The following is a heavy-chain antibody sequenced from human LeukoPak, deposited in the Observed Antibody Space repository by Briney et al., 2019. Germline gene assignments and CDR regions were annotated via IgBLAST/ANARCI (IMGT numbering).Heavy chain of an antibody. Sequence: SETLSLTCTVSGGSISSYYWSWIRQPPGKGLEWIGYIYYSGSTNYNPSLKSRVTISVDTSRNQFSLKLSSVTAADTAVYYCARESNSGAAAGDYYYYYYMDVWGKGTTVTVSS. CDR3: ARESNSGAAAGDYYYYYYMDV. V-gene: IGHV4-59*01. D-gene: IGHD6-13*01. CDR1: GGSISSYY. CDR2: IYYSGST. J-gene: IGHJ6*03.